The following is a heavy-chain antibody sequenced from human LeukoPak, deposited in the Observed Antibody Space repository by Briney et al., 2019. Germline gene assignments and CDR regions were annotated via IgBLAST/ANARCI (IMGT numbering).Heavy chain of an antibody. J-gene: IGHJ4*02. CDR2: IYYSGTT. CDR3: AGRGYCSGGTCLTFDL. D-gene: IGHD2-15*01. V-gene: IGHV4-59*08. Sequence: SETLSLTCTVSGASISSSYWSWIRQPPGKGLEWIGYIYYSGTTNYNPSLKSRLTISVDTFKNQFSLKLSSVTAADTAVYYCAGRGYCSGGTCLTFDLWGQGTLVTVSS. CDR1: GASISSSY.